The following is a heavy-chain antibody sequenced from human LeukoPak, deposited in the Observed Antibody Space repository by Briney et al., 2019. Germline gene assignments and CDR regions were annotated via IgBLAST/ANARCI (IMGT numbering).Heavy chain of an antibody. CDR2: ISYDGSNK. J-gene: IGHJ5*02. Sequence: GGSLRLSCAASGFTFSSYAMHWVRQAPGKRLEWVSVISYDGSNKYYADSVRGRFTISRDNSKNTLYLQMNSLRAEDTAVYYCAREGTYDFWSGTNWFDPWGQGTLVTVSS. D-gene: IGHD3-3*01. CDR3: AREGTYDFWSGTNWFDP. V-gene: IGHV3-30*04. CDR1: GFTFSSYA.